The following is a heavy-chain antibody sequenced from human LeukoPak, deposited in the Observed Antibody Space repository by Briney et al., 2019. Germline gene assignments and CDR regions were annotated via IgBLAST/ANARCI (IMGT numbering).Heavy chain of an antibody. CDR2: ISSSSSYI. D-gene: IGHD2-15*01. V-gene: IGHV3-21*01. CDR1: GFTFSSYS. J-gene: IGHJ4*02. Sequence: PGGSLRLSCAASGFTFSSYSMNWVRQAPGKGLEWVSSISSSSSYIYYADSVKGRFTISRDNAKNSLYLQMNSLRAEDTAVYYCARGYCSGGSCYVVDFDYWGQGTLVTVSS. CDR3: ARGYCSGGSCYVVDFDY.